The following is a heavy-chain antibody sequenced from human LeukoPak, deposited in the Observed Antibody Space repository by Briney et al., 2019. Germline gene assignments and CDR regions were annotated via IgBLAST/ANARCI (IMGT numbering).Heavy chain of an antibody. D-gene: IGHD2/OR15-2a*01. J-gene: IGHJ3*01. CDR3: TNFKPPAPDALDV. Sequence: GGSLRLSCAASGFTFSSYWMSWVRQAPGKGLEWISYISGSGTIYYADSVKGRFTISRDNAQRLVYLQMNSLRAEDTAVYYCTNFKPPAPDALDVWGQGTLITVSS. CDR2: ISGSGTI. CDR1: GFTFSSYW. V-gene: IGHV3-48*01.